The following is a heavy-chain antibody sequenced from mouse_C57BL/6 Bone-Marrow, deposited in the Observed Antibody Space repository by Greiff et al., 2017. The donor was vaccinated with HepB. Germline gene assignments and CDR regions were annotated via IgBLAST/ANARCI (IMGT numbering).Heavy chain of an antibody. J-gene: IGHJ3*01. CDR2: ISDGGSYT. V-gene: IGHV5-4*01. CDR1: GFTFSSYA. Sequence: EVHLVESGGGLVKPGGSLKLSCAASGFTFSSYAMSWVRQTPEKRLEWVATISDGGSYTYYPDNVKGRFTISRDNAKNNLYLQMSHLKSEDTAMYYCARGGGGWFAYWGQGTLVTVSA. CDR3: ARGGGGWFAY.